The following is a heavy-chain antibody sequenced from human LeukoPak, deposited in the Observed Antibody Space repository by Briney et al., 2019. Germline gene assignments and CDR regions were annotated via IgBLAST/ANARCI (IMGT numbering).Heavy chain of an antibody. CDR1: GGSFSGYY. CDR3: ARGPVVPADPRVATSFDY. Sequence: PSETLSLTCAVYGGSFSGYYWSWIRQPPGKGLEWIGEINHSGSTNYNPSLKSRVTISVDTSKNQFSLKLSSVTAADTAVYYCARGPVVPADPRVATSFDYWGQGTLVTVSS. D-gene: IGHD2-2*01. J-gene: IGHJ4*02. CDR2: INHSGST. V-gene: IGHV4-34*01.